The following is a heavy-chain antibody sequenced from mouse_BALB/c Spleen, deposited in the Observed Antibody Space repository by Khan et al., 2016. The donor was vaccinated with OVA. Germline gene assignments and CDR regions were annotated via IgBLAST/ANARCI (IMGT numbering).Heavy chain of an antibody. D-gene: IGHD1-1*01. J-gene: IGHJ3*01. Sequence: EVQLKESGPSLVKPSQTLSLTCSVTGDSITSGYWNWIRKFPGNKLEYMGYISYSGNTYYNPSLKSRISITRDTSKNQYYLQLNSVTTEDTAPFYCACELRGFTYWGQGTLVTVSA. CDR2: ISYSGNT. CDR3: ACELRGFTY. CDR1: GDSITSGY. V-gene: IGHV3-8*02.